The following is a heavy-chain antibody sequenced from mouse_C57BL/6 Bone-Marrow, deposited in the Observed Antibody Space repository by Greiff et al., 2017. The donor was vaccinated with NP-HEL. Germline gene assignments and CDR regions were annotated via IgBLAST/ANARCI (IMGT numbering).Heavy chain of an antibody. D-gene: IGHD4-1*01. Sequence: EVQLVESGPGLVKPSPSLSLTCSVTGYSITSCYYWNWIRQFPGNHLEWMGYISYDGSNNYNPSLKNRISITRDTSKNQFFLKLNSVTTEDTATYYCANWDEYFDYWGQGTTLTVSS. CDR2: ISYDGSN. V-gene: IGHV3-6*01. J-gene: IGHJ2*01. CDR3: ANWDEYFDY. CDR1: GYSITSCYY.